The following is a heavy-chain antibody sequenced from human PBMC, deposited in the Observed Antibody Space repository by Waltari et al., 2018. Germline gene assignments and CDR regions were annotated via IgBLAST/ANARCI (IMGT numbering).Heavy chain of an antibody. Sequence: QVQMQESGPGLVKPSETLSLNCDVSGYSISGYFWGWIRQPPGKGLEWIGSIFHSGKTYDNPSLKSRVTLSVDTSKNQISLKLSSVTAADTAVYYCARSSGYYSFSYWGQGTLVTVSS. CDR3: ARSSGYYSFSY. D-gene: IGHD3-22*01. CDR1: GYSISGYF. CDR2: IFHSGKT. J-gene: IGHJ4*02. V-gene: IGHV4-38-2*01.